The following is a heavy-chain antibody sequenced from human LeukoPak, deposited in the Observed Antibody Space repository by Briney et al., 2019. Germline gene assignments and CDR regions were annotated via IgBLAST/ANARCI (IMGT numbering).Heavy chain of an antibody. Sequence: GGSLRLSCAASGFTFSSYSMNWVRQAPGKGLEWVSMINSNGKYIYYADSVKGRFTISRDNAKNSLYLQMNSLRADDTAVYYCARALSGIAARSSETDYWGQGSLVTVSS. CDR1: GFTFSSYS. CDR3: ARALSGIAARSSETDY. J-gene: IGHJ4*02. CDR2: INSNGKYI. V-gene: IGHV3-21*01. D-gene: IGHD6-6*01.